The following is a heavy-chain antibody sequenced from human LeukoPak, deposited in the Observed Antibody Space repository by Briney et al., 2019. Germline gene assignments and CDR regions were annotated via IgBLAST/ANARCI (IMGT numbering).Heavy chain of an antibody. J-gene: IGHJ4*02. CDR3: AREKWGSFDY. D-gene: IGHD1-26*01. V-gene: IGHV3-48*02. Sequence: KPGGSLRLSCAGSGSTFSSYNMNWVRQAPGKGLEWVSYISSSSRTTYYADSVKGRFTISRDNAKNSLYLQMNSLRDEDTAVYYCAREKWGSFDYWGQGTLVTVSS. CDR1: GSTFSSYN. CDR2: ISSSSRTT.